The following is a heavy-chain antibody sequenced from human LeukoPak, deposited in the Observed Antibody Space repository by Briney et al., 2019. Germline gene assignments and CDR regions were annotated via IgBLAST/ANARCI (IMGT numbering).Heavy chain of an antibody. D-gene: IGHD6-13*01. CDR3: ARRAAAGLWSFDY. J-gene: IGHJ4*02. CDR1: GGSISSYY. Sequence: ETLSLTCTVSGGSISSYYWSWIRQPPGKGLEWIGYIYYSGSTNYNPSLKSRVTISVDTSKNQFSLKLSSVTAADTAVYYCARRAAAGLWSFDYWGQGTLVTVSS. CDR2: IYYSGST. V-gene: IGHV4-59*08.